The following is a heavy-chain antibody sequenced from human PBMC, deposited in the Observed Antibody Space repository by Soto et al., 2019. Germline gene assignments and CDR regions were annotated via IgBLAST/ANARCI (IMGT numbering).Heavy chain of an antibody. D-gene: IGHD6-25*01. J-gene: IGHJ4*02. Sequence: SLRLSCAASGFTFSSYSMNWVRQAPGKGLEWFSYITSDTNTIKYTDSVKGRFTISRDNAKNSLYLQMNSLREEDTAVYFCARSAEGHFDFWGQGTVVTVSS. CDR1: GFTFSSYS. V-gene: IGHV3-48*02. CDR3: ARSAEGHFDF. CDR2: ITSDTNTI.